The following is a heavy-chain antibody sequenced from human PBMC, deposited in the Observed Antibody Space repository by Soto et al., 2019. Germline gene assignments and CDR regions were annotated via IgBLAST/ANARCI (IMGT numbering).Heavy chain of an antibody. D-gene: IGHD6-6*01. CDR1: GFTFSSYA. J-gene: IGHJ6*02. Sequence: GSLRLSCAASGFTFSSYAMHWVRQAPGKGLEWVAVISYDGSNKYYADSVKGRFTISRDNSKNTLYLQMNSLRAEDTAVYYCARDRSSSYYYYGMDVWGQGTTVTVSS. CDR2: ISYDGSNK. CDR3: ARDRSSSYYYYGMDV. V-gene: IGHV3-30-3*01.